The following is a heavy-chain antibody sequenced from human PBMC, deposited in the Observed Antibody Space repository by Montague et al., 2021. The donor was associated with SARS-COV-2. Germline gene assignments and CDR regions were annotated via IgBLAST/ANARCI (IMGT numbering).Heavy chain of an antibody. J-gene: IGHJ6*02. V-gene: IGHV4-59*01. D-gene: IGHD5-12*01. CDR3: ARGAGRGSGYGKYYYYYYGMDV. CDR1: GGSISSYY. CDR2: IYYSGST. Sequence: SETLSLTYTVSGGSISSYYWSWIRQPPGKGLEWIGYIYYSGSTNYNPSLKSRVTISVDTSKNQFSPKLSSVTAADTAVYYCARGAGRGSGYGKYYYYYYGMDVWGQGTTVTVSS.